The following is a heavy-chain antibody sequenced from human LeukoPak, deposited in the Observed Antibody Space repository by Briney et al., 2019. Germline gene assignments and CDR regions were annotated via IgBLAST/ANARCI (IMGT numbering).Heavy chain of an antibody. J-gene: IGHJ4*02. V-gene: IGHV1-69*04. CDR3: ASLPYCNGGSCYSYDY. CDR1: GGTFSSYA. Sequence: SVKVSCKASGGTFSSYAISWVRQAPGQGLEWMGRIIPILGIANYAQKFQGRVTITADKSTSTAYMELSSLRSEDTAVYYCASLPYCNGGSCYSYDYWGQGTLVTVSS. CDR2: IIPILGIA. D-gene: IGHD2-15*01.